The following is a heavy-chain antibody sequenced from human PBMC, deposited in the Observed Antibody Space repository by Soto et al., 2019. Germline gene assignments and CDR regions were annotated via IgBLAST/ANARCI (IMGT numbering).Heavy chain of an antibody. J-gene: IGHJ6*02. D-gene: IGHD3-16*01. Sequence: GGSLRLSCAASGFTFSSYDMHWVRQATGKGLEWVSAIGTAGDTYYPGSVKGRFTISRENAKNSLYLQMNSLRAGDTAVYYCARELGGWSRKHRLSDGMDVWGQGTTVTVSS. CDR1: GFTFSSYD. CDR3: ARELGGWSRKHRLSDGMDV. CDR2: IGTAGDT. V-gene: IGHV3-13*01.